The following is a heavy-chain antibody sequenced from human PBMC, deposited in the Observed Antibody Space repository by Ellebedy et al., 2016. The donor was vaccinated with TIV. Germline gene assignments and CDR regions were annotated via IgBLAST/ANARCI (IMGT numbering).Heavy chain of an antibody. CDR1: GFTFSYYW. D-gene: IGHD5-12*01. CDR2: IDSDGHTT. Sequence: GESLKISCTASGFTFSYYWMHWVRQAPGKGLEWVSRIDSDGHTTWYADLVEGRFTISRDNAKNTLYLQMNSLRAEDTALYYCARDGDHHVDLDNWGQGTLVTVSS. J-gene: IGHJ4*02. V-gene: IGHV3-74*01. CDR3: ARDGDHHVDLDN.